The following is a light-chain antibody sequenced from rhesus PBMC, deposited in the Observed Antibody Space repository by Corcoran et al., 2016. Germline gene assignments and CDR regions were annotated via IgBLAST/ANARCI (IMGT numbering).Light chain of an antibody. CDR1: SSDVGYYDF. J-gene: IGLJ1*01. CDR2: EVS. CDR3: CSYTSSATYI. V-gene: IGLV2S7*01. Sequence: QSVPTQPPSVSGSPGQSVTISCTGSSSDVGYYDFVSWYQQLPGKAPKLVIYEVSKRPSGVSDRFSASKSGNTASLTISGVQYEDEADYYCCSYTSSATYIFGAGTRLTVL.